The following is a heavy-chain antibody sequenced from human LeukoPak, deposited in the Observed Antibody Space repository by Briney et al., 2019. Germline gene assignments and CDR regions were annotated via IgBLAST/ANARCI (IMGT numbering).Heavy chain of an antibody. CDR1: GGTVSSFA. V-gene: IGHV1-69*05. CDR2: SIPILRTP. J-gene: IGHJ6*03. CDR3: ASINLAYYYYYMDV. Sequence: GASVKVSCKTSGGTVSSFALSWMRQAPGQGPEWMGGSIPILRTPKDAQKFQGRVTITTDESTSTAYMELSSLRSEDTAVYYCASINLAYYYYYMDVWGKGTTVTVSS.